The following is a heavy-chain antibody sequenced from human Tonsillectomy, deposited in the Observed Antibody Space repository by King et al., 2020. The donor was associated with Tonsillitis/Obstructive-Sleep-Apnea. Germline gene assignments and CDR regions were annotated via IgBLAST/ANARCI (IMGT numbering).Heavy chain of an antibody. D-gene: IGHD3-3*01. V-gene: IGHV3-20*04. CDR3: ASVVDFWSGYPTYYFDY. CDR2: INWNGGST. CDR1: GFTFDDFG. Sequence: VQLVESGGGVVRPGGSLRLSCAASGFTFDDFGMGWVRQAPGKGLEWVSGINWNGGSTGYADSVKGRFTISRDNAKNSLYLQMNSLRAEDTAWYYCASVVDFWSGYPTYYFDYWGQGTLVTVSS. J-gene: IGHJ4*02.